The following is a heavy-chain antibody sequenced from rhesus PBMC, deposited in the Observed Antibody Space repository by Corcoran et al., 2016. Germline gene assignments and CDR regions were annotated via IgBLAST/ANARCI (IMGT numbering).Heavy chain of an antibody. V-gene: IGHV4S7*01. CDR1: GGSISSGYG. CDR2: IYGSSGST. CDR3: ARGQAAAGGY. J-gene: IGHJ4*01. Sequence: QVQLQESGPGLVKPSETLSLTCAVSGGSISSGYGWSWIRQPPGKGLEWIGYIYGSSGSTYYNPSLKSRVTISIGTSKNQFSLKLSSVTAADTAVYYCARGQAAAGGYWGQGVLVTVSS. D-gene: IGHD6-25*01.